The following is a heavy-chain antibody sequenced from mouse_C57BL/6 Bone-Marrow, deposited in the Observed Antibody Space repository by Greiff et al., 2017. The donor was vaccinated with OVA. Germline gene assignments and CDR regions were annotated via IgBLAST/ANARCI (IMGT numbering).Heavy chain of an antibody. J-gene: IGHJ4*01. CDR3: ARAYGSSIYGMDD. CDR1: GYAFSSSW. D-gene: IGHD1-1*01. CDR2: IYPGDGVT. Sequence: VQLVESGPELVKPGASVKISCKASGYAFSSSWMNWVKQRPGKGLEWIGRIYPGDGVTNYNGKFKGKATLTADTSSSTAYMQLSSLTSEESAVYCGARAYGSSIYGMDDWGQGTSVTGSA. V-gene: IGHV1-82*01.